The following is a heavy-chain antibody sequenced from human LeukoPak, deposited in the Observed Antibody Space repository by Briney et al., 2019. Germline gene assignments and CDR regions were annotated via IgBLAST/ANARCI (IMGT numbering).Heavy chain of an antibody. CDR2: INPNSGGT. J-gene: IGHJ4*02. CDR3: ARDLGSGSYQDY. CDR1: GYTFTGYY. V-gene: IGHV1-2*02. Sequence: GASVKVSCKASGYTFTGYYMHWARQAPGQGLEWMGWINPNSGGTNYAQKFQGRVTMTRDTSISTAYMELSRLRSDDTAVYYCARDLGSGSYQDYWGQGTLVTVSS. D-gene: IGHD1-26*01.